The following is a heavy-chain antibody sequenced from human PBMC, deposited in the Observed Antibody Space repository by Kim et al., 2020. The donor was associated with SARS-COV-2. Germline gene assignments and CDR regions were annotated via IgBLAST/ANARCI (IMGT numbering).Heavy chain of an antibody. Sequence: GGSLRLSCAASGFTFSSYAMHWVRQAPGKGLEWVSVISYDGSNKYYADSVKGRFTISRDNSKNTLYLQMNSLRAEDTAVYYCASRWGGYYGSGSAPFGYWGQGTLVTVSS. D-gene: IGHD3-10*01. V-gene: IGHV3-30*04. CDR3: ASRWGGYYGSGSAPFGY. CDR1: GFTFSSYA. CDR2: ISYDGSNK. J-gene: IGHJ4*02.